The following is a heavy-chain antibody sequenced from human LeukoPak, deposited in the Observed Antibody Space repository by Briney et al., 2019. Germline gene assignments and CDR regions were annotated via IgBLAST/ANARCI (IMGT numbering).Heavy chain of an antibody. V-gene: IGHV1-2*02. J-gene: IGHJ4*02. Sequence: ASVKVSCKASGYSFTDYFMHWVRQAPGQGLEWMGWINPYSGATNYEQKFQGRITLTRDTSISTAYMELSRLTSDDTAVYYCARSSGAVAARSAPIDYWGQGTLVTVSS. CDR1: GYSFTDYF. CDR3: ARSSGAVAARSAPIDY. D-gene: IGHD6-6*01. CDR2: INPYSGAT.